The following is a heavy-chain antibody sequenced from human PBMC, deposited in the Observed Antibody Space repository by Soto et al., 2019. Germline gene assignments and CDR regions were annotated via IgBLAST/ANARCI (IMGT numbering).Heavy chain of an antibody. Sequence: PGGSLRLSCAASGFTFSSYAMSWVRQAPGKGLERVSAIIGSGGSTYYADSVKGRFTISRDNSKNTLYLQMNSLRAEDTAVYYCAKVLISGYDLPPFDYWGQGTLVTVSS. D-gene: IGHD5-12*01. CDR1: GFTFSSYA. CDR3: AKVLISGYDLPPFDY. V-gene: IGHV3-23*01. CDR2: IIGSGGST. J-gene: IGHJ4*02.